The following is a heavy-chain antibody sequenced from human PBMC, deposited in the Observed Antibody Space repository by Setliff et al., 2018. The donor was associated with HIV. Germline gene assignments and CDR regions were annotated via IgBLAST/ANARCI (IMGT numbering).Heavy chain of an antibody. D-gene: IGHD2-15*01. V-gene: IGHV4-61*02. Sequence: SETLSLTCTVSGGSISSGSYYWSWIRQPAGKGLEWIGRIYTSRSTNCNPSLKSRVTISVDTSKNQFSLKLSSVTAADTAVYYCARSHFYCSGGSCYSGYFDYWGQGTLVTVSS. J-gene: IGHJ4*02. CDR2: IYTSRST. CDR1: GGSISSGSYY. CDR3: ARSHFYCSGGSCYSGYFDY.